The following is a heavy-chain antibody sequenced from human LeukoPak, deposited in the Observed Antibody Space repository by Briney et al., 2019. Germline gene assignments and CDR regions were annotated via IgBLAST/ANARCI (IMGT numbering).Heavy chain of an antibody. V-gene: IGHV4-59*08. CDR3: ARQAYYYDSSGYPALGAFDI. CDR1: GGSISSYY. D-gene: IGHD3-22*01. J-gene: IGHJ3*02. Sequence: SETLSLTCTVSGGSISSYYWSWIRQPPGKGLEWIGYIYYSGSTNYSPSLKSRVTISVDTSKNQFSLKLSSVTAADTAVYYCARQAYYYDSSGYPALGAFDIWGQGTMVTVSS. CDR2: IYYSGST.